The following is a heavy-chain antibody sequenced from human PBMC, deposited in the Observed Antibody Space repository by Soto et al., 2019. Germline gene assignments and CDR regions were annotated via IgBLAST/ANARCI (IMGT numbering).Heavy chain of an antibody. CDR3: ARDKITGLFDY. J-gene: IGHJ4*02. CDR2: INHSGST. D-gene: IGHD2-8*02. CDR1: GGSFSGYY. Sequence: SETLSLTCAVYGGSFSGYYWTWIRQPPVTGLEWIGEINHSGSTNYNPSLKSRVTISVDTSKNQFSLKLTSVTASDTAVYYCARDKITGLFDYWGQGTLVTV. V-gene: IGHV4-34*01.